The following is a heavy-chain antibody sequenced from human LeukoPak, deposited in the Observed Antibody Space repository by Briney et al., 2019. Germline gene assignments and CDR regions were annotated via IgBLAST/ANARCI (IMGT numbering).Heavy chain of an antibody. D-gene: IGHD6-13*01. Sequence: GGSLRLSCAASGFTVSSNYMSWVRQAPGKGLEWVSVIYSGGSTYYADSVKGRFTISRDNSKNTLYLQMNSLRAEDTAVYYCARDWGAAAGTFDYWGQGTLVTVSS. CDR1: GFTVSSNY. CDR2: IYSGGST. CDR3: ARDWGAAAGTFDY. V-gene: IGHV3-53*01. J-gene: IGHJ4*02.